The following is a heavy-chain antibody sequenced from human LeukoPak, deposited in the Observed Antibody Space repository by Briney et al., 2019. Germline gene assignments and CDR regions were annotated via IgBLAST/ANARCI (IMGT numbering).Heavy chain of an antibody. J-gene: IGHJ4*02. V-gene: IGHV1-2*02. CDR1: GYTFTGYY. D-gene: IGHD3-9*01. Sequence: ASVKVSCKASGYTFTGYYMHWVRQAPGQVLEWMGWINPNSGGTNYAQKFQGRVTMTRDTSISTAYMELSRLRSDDTAVYYCARAASYYDILTGYDYWGQGTLVTVSS. CDR3: ARAASYYDILTGYDY. CDR2: INPNSGGT.